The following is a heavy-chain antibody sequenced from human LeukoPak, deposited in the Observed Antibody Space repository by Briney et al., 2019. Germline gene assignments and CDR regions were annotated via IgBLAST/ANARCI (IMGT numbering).Heavy chain of an antibody. D-gene: IGHD1-14*01. V-gene: IGHV1-46*01. CDR3: ARTTDGTADY. CDR1: GYTFSRYY. Sequence: GASLKVSCKASGYTFSRYYMHWVRQAPGQGLEWMGIINPSGGSTTYAQKFQGRVTMTRDTSTSAVYMELSSLRSDETAVYYCARTTDGTADYWGQGTLVTVS. J-gene: IGHJ4*02. CDR2: INPSGGST.